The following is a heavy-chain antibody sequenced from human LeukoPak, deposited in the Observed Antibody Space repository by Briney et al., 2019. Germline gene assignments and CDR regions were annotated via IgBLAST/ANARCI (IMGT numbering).Heavy chain of an antibody. Sequence: ASVKVSCEASGYTFTSYYMHWVRQAPGQGLEWMGIINPSGGSTSYAQKFQGRVTMTRDMSTSTVYMELSSLRSEDTAVYYCARTMVRGVSLPNWFDPWGQGTLVTVSS. CDR3: ARTMVRGVSLPNWFDP. CDR2: INPSGGST. J-gene: IGHJ5*02. D-gene: IGHD3-10*01. V-gene: IGHV1-46*01. CDR1: GYTFTSYY.